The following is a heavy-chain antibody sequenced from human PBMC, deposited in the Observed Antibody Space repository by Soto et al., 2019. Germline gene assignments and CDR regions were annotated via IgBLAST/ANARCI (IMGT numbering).Heavy chain of an antibody. J-gene: IGHJ4*02. CDR1: GGSISSGGYY. CDR3: ARDTGGIRIGEKYIDY. Sequence: PSETLSLTCTVSGGSISSGGYYWSWIRQHPGKGLEWIGYIYYSGSTYYNPSLKSRVTISVDTSKNQFSLKLSSVTAADTAVYYCARDTGGIRIGEKYIDYWGQGTLVTVSS. V-gene: IGHV4-31*03. D-gene: IGHD2-8*02. CDR2: IYYSGST.